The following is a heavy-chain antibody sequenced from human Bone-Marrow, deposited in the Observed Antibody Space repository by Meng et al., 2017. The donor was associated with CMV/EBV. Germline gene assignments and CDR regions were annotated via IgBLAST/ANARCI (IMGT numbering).Heavy chain of an antibody. CDR2: INPNSGGT. CDR1: GYTFTGYY. D-gene: IGHD6-13*01. CDR3: ARFIAAAQNAFAI. J-gene: IGHJ3*02. V-gene: IGHV1-2*02. Sequence: ASVKVSCKASGYTFTGYYMHWVRQAPGQGLEWMGWINPNSGGTNYAQKFQGRVTMTRDTSISTAYMELSRLRSDDTAVYYCARFIAAAQNAFAIWGQGARVTCSS.